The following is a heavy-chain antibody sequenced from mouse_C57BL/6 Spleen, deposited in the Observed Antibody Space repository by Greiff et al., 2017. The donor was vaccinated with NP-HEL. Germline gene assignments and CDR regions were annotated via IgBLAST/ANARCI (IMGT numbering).Heavy chain of an antibody. V-gene: IGHV5-17*01. CDR3: ARWGDYDYDGDWYFDV. D-gene: IGHD2-4*01. J-gene: IGHJ1*03. Sequence: DVKLVESGGGLVKPGGSLKLSCAASGFTFSDYGMHWVRQAPEKGLEWVAYISSGSSTIYYADTVKGRFTISRDNAKNTLFLQMTSLRSEDTAMYYCARWGDYDYDGDWYFDVWGTGTTVTVSS. CDR2: ISSGSSTI. CDR1: GFTFSDYG.